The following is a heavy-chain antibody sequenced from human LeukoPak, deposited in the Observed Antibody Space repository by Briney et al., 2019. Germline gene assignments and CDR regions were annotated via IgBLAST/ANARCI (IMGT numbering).Heavy chain of an antibody. CDR3: TRGSGSFDP. CDR2: IRSKANSYAT. V-gene: IGHV3-73*01. Sequence: GGSLRLSCAASGFTFSGSAMHWVRQAFGKGLGWVGRIRSKANSYATAYAASVKGRFTISRDDSKNTAYLQMNSLKTEDTAVYYCTRGSGSFDPWGQGTLVTVSS. D-gene: IGHD3-10*01. CDR1: GFTFSGSA. J-gene: IGHJ5*02.